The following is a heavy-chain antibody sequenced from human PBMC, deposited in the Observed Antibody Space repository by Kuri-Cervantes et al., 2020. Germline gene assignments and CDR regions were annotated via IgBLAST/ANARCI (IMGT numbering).Heavy chain of an antibody. CDR1: GYTLTELS. Sequence: ASVKVSCKVSGYTLTELSMHWVRQAPGKGLEWMGGFEPEDGETIYAQKFQGRVTMTRNTSISTAYMELSSLRSEDTAVYYCATTSGRRSYNWFDPWGQGTLVTVSS. J-gene: IGHJ5*02. CDR2: FEPEDGET. D-gene: IGHD3-10*01. CDR3: ATTSGRRSYNWFDP. V-gene: IGHV1-24*01.